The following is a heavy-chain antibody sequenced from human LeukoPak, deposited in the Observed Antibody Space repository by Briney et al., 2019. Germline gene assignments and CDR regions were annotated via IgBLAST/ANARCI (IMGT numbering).Heavy chain of an antibody. V-gene: IGHV3-11*04. D-gene: IGHD2-8*01. CDR1: GFTFSDYY. J-gene: IGHJ4*02. CDR2: ISSSGSTI. Sequence: SGGSLRLSCAASGFTFSDYYMSWIRQAPGKGLVWVSYISSSGSTIYYADSVKGRFTISRDNAKNSLYLQMNSLRAEDTAVYYCAREGCTNGVCYTALFDYWGQGTLVTVSS. CDR3: AREGCTNGVCYTALFDY.